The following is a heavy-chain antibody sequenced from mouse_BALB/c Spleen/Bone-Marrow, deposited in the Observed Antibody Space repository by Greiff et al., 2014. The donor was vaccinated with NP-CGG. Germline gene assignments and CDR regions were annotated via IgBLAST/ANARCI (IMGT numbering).Heavy chain of an antibody. J-gene: IGHJ2*01. CDR3: ARYGSSYYFDY. Sequence: QVQLQQSGPELVKPGASVRISCKASGYTFTSYYIHWVKQRPGQGLEWIGWIYPGNVNTKYNEKFKGKATLTADKSSSTAYMQLSSLTPEDSAVYFCARYGSSYYFDYWGQGTTLTVSS. D-gene: IGHD1-1*01. CDR2: IYPGNVNT. V-gene: IGHV1S56*01. CDR1: GYTFTSYY.